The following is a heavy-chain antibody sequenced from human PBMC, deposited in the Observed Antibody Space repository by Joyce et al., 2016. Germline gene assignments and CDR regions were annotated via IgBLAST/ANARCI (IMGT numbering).Heavy chain of an antibody. D-gene: IGHD3-10*01. CDR3: ARSGVRGDIAYLEI. V-gene: IGHV1-69*15. Sequence: AEVKKPGSSVKVSCKASGGNFRSYAITWVRPSPGQRLEWMGMIIPLFVTPNYAQKFKGRVTITADDSTTTVYMELSSLRSEDTAVYYCARSGVRGDIAYLEIWGQGTLVTVSS. CDR2: IIPLFVTP. CDR1: GGNFRSYA. J-gene: IGHJ4*02.